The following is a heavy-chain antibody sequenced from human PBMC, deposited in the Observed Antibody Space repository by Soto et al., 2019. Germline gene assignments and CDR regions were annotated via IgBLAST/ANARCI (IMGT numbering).Heavy chain of an antibody. J-gene: IGHJ4*02. Sequence: PPKTPSLTWAFFVYHIRFGCYLGWIRHPPGKGLEWIGSIYHSWSTYYNPSLKTRVTISIDTSKNQFSLKLSSVTAGDTAVYYCSRDDSGYAIRLFDYWGQGTLVTVSS. D-gene: IGHD5-12*01. V-gene: IGHV4-38-2*02. CDR2: IYHSWST. CDR3: SRDDSGYAIRLFDY. CDR1: VYHIRFGCY.